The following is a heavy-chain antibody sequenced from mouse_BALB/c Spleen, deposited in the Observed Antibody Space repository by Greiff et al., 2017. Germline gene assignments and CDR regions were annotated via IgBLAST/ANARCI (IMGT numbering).Heavy chain of an antibody. CDR2: ISYDGSN. V-gene: IGHV3-6*02. J-gene: IGHJ3*01. Sequence: DVQLQESGPGLVKPSQSLSLTCSVTGYSITSCYYWNWIRQFPGNKLEWMGYISYDGSNNYNPSLKNRISITRDTSKNQFFLKLNSVTTEDTATYYCARGYYRYDWFAYWGQGTLVTVSA. D-gene: IGHD2-14*01. CDR3: ARGYYRYDWFAY. CDR1: GYSITSCYY.